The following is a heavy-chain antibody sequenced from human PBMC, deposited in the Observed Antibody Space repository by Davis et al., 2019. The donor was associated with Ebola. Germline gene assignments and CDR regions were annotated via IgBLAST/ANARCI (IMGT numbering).Heavy chain of an antibody. V-gene: IGHV3-73*01. Sequence: GGSLRLSCAASGFVFSDSSMHWVRQASGKGLEWVGRIRSQASNYATTYAASVKGRFTISRDDSKNTAYLQMIRLKIEDTAVYYCTRTIPGNPLSWFDRWGQGTLVTVSS. CDR2: IRSQASNYAT. CDR1: GFVFSDSS. D-gene: IGHD1-14*01. CDR3: TRTIPGNPLSWFDR. J-gene: IGHJ5*02.